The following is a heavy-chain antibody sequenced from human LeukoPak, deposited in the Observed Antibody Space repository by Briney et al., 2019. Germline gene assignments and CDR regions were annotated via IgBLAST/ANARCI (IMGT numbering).Heavy chain of an antibody. CDR2: IYYSGST. J-gene: IGHJ5*02. Sequence: SETLSLTCTVSGGSISSYYWSWIRQPAGKGLEWIGYIYYSGSTNYNPSLKSRVTISVDTSKNQFSLKLSSVTAADTAVYYCARYTASPTTNWFDPWGQGTLVTVSS. CDR1: GGSISSYY. V-gene: IGHV4-59*01. CDR3: ARYTASPTTNWFDP. D-gene: IGHD5-18*01.